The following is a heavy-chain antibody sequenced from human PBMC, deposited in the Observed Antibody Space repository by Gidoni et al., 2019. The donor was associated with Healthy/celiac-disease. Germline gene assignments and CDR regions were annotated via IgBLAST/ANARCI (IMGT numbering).Heavy chain of an antibody. CDR1: GFTFSSYG. CDR3: AKDRETWIQLWFGGMDV. Sequence: QVQLVESGGGVVQPGRSLRRSCAASGFTFSSYGMHWVRQAPGKGLEWVAVISYDGSNKYYADSVKGRFTISRDNSKNTLYLQMNSLRAEDTAVYYCAKDRETWIQLWFGGMDVWGQGTTVTVSS. D-gene: IGHD5-18*01. J-gene: IGHJ6*01. CDR2: ISYDGSNK. V-gene: IGHV3-30*18.